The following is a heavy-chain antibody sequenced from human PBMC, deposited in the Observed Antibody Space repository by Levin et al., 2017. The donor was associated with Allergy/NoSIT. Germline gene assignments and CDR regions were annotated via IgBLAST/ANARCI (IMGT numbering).Heavy chain of an antibody. J-gene: IGHJ1*01. Sequence: ESLKISCTVSGGSISSYYWSWIRQPPGKGLEWIGYIYYSGSTNYNPSLKSRVTISVDTSKNQFSLKLSSVTAADTAVYYCARLDSGSYLYFQHWGQGTLVTVSS. CDR1: GGSISSYY. D-gene: IGHD1-26*01. CDR3: ARLDSGSYLYFQH. V-gene: IGHV4-59*01. CDR2: IYYSGST.